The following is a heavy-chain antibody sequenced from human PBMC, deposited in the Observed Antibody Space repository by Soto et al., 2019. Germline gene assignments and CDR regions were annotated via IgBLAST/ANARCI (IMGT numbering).Heavy chain of an antibody. CDR2: VNPTGGST. V-gene: IGHV1-46*03. D-gene: IGHD6-25*01. J-gene: IGHJ4*02. CDR1: GYTFTSYC. CDR3: ARHLAAGDS. Sequence: QVQLVQSGAEVKKPGASVRVSCKASGYTFTSYCIHWVRQAPGQGLEWMAIVNPTGGSTNYAQKFQGRVSVTFDKSTTTVFMELNSLRYEDTAVYYCARHLAAGDSWGQGTLVSVSS.